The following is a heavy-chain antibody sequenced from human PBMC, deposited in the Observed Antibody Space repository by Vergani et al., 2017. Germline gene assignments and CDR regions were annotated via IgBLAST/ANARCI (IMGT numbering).Heavy chain of an antibody. CDR2: IYDSGDT. CDR1: GGSISSSSYY. CDR3: ATGAGPFDI. J-gene: IGHJ4*02. Sequence: QLQLQESGPGLVKPSETLSLTCTVSGGSISSSSYYWGWIRQPPGKGLEWIGYIYDSGDTKYNPSLKSRVTMSLDTSKNQFSLNLYSVTAADTAVYYCATGAGPFDIWGQGTLVTVSS. V-gene: IGHV4-61*05. D-gene: IGHD7-27*01.